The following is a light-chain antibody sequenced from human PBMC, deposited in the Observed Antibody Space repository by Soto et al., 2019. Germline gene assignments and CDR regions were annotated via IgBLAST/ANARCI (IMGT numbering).Light chain of an antibody. CDR2: RNN. J-gene: IGLJ3*02. V-gene: IGLV1-47*01. CDR1: SSNIGSNY. CDR3: AAWDDSLSGGV. Sequence: QSVLTQPPSASGTPGQRVTISCSGSSSNIGSNYVYWYQQLPGTAPKLLIYRNNQRPSGVPDRFSGSKSGTSASLAISGLRSEAEADYYCAAWDDSLSGGVFGGGTQLTVL.